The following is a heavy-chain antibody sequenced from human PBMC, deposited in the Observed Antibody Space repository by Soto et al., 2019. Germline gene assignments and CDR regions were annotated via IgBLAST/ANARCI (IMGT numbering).Heavy chain of an antibody. D-gene: IGHD5-18*01. J-gene: IGHJ4*02. Sequence: SETLSLTCTVSGGSISSGGYYWSWIRQHPGKGLEWIGYIYYSGSTYYNPSLKSRVTISVDTSKNQFSLKLSSVTAADTAVYYCARGPGYSYGYDRPIDYWGQGTLVTSPQ. CDR2: IYYSGST. V-gene: IGHV4-31*03. CDR3: ARGPGYSYGYDRPIDY. CDR1: GGSISSGGYY.